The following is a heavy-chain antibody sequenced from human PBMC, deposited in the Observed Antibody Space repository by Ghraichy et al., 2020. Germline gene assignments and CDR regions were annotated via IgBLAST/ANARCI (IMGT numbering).Heavy chain of an antibody. CDR1: GGSISSYY. V-gene: IGHV4-59*08. CDR3: ARHIPEYLVGAPLDP. J-gene: IGHJ5*02. Sequence: SETLSLTCTVSGGSISSYYWSWIRQPPGKGLEWIGYIYYSGSTNYNPSLKSRVTISVDTSKNQFSLKLSSVTAADTAVYYCARHIPEYLVGAPLDPWGQGTLVTVSS. CDR2: IYYSGST. D-gene: IGHD1-26*01.